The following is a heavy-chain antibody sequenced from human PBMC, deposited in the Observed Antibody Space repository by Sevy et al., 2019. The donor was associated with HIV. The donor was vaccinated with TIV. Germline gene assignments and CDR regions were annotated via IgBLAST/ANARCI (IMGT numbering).Heavy chain of an antibody. CDR2: NQYDGSNK. V-gene: IGHV3-30*02. CDR1: GFSFSSYG. J-gene: IGHJ4*02. Sequence: GGSLRLSCAASGFSFSSYGMHWVRQAPGKGLEWMSYNQYDGSNKDYADSVKGRFTISRDNSKNTLYLQMNTLRVEDTAVLYCVKEGGGEGGDHWGQGTLVTVSS. CDR3: VKEGGGEGGDH. D-gene: IGHD2-21*01.